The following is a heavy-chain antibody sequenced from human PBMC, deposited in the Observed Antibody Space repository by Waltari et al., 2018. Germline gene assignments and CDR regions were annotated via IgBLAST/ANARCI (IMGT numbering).Heavy chain of an antibody. CDR3: ASSWTGDYSTRAFDY. Sequence: QVQLQESGPGLVKPSETLSLTCTVSGGSISSYYWSWIRQPPGKGLEWIGYIYYSRSTNYNPSLKSRVTISVDTSKNQFSLKLSSVTAADTAVYYCASSWTGDYSTRAFDYWGQGTLVTVSS. CDR1: GGSISSYY. CDR2: IYYSRST. V-gene: IGHV4-59*08. J-gene: IGHJ4*02. D-gene: IGHD4-4*01.